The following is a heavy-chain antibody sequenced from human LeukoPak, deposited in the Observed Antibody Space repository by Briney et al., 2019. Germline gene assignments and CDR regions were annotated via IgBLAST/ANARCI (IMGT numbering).Heavy chain of an antibody. CDR1: GGSFSGYY. D-gene: IGHD5-24*01. V-gene: IGHV4-34*01. CDR2: INHSGST. CDR3: ARYRVEMATKAGFCDY. J-gene: IGHJ4*02. Sequence: SVTLSLTCTVYGGSFSGYYWSWIRQPPGKGLEWIGEINHSGSTNYNPSLKSRVTISVDTSKNQFSLKLSSVTAADTAVYYCARYRVEMATKAGFCDYWGQGTLVTVSS.